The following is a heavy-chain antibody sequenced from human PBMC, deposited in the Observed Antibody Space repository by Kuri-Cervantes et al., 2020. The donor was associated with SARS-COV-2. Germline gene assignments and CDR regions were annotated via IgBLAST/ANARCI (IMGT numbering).Heavy chain of an antibody. CDR3: ARGVVGAIHPEYFQH. Sequence: ASVKVSCKASGYTFTNYDINWVRQAPGQGLEWMGWISAYNGNTNYAQKLQGRVTMTTDTSTSTAYMELRSLRSDDTAVYYCARGVVGAIHPEYFQHWGQGTLVTVSS. D-gene: IGHD1-26*01. J-gene: IGHJ1*01. CDR1: GYTFTNYD. V-gene: IGHV1-18*01. CDR2: ISAYNGNT.